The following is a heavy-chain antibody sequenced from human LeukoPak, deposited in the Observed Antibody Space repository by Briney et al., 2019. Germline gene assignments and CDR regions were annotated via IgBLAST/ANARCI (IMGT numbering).Heavy chain of an antibody. J-gene: IGHJ5*02. D-gene: IGHD1-1*01. V-gene: IGHV3-74*01. Sequence: GGSLRLSCAVSGSTISGYYMHWVRQAPGKGLVWVSRINSDGSSTTYADSVRGRFTISRDNAKNSLYLQMNSLRAEDTAVYYCARGNDEGLGPNNWFDPWGQGTLVTVSS. CDR3: ARGNDEGLGPNNWFDP. CDR1: GSTISGYY. CDR2: INSDGSST.